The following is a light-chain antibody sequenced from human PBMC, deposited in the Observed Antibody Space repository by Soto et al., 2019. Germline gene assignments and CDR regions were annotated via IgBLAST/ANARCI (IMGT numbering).Light chain of an antibody. V-gene: IGKV3-11*01. CDR3: HQCRNWPRS. J-gene: IGKJ1*01. CDR1: QSVSSY. CDR2: DAS. Sequence: EIVLTQSPAVLSVTRGDIASRSSMDNQSVSSYLAWYQQHPGQPPRLLIYDASNRATGLPARCSCSGSRTDFTYPISILAHDDFAVDYCHQCRNWPRSFSQGTKVDIK.